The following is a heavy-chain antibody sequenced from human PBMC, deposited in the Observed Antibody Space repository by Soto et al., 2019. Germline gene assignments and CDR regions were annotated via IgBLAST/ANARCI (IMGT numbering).Heavy chain of an antibody. CDR3: ARSMIVVVHDAFDI. D-gene: IGHD3-22*01. V-gene: IGHV1-3*01. CDR2: INAGNRNT. Sequence: GXSXKASFKASGYPXSSYFIHLVRQAPGQRLEWMGCINAGNRNTKHSQQFQGTVTITRDTSASTAYMELSTMRSEDTAVYYCARSMIVVVHDAFDIWGQGTVGTVS. CDR1: GYPXSSYF. J-gene: IGHJ3*02.